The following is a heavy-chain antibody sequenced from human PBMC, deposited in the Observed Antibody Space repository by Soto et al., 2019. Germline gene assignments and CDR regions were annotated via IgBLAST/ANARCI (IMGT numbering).Heavy chain of an antibody. J-gene: IGHJ4*02. V-gene: IGHV3-15*01. D-gene: IGHD6-19*01. Sequence: SGGSLRLSCAASGFTFSNAWMSWVRQAPGKGLEWVGRIKSKTDGGTTDYAAPVKGRFTISRDDSKNTLYLQMNSLKTEDTAVYYCTTSFSSGWYVDYFDYWGQGTLVTVSS. CDR1: GFTFSNAW. CDR3: TTSFSSGWYVDYFDY. CDR2: IKSKTDGGTT.